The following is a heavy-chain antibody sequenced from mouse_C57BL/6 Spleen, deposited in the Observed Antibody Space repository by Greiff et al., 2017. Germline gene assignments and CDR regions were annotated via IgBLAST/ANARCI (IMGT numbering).Heavy chain of an antibody. Sequence: QVQLQQSGAELVQPGASVKLSCKASGYTFTSYWMHWVKQRPGQGLEWIGMIHPNSGSTNYNEKFKSKATLPIDTSSSTAYIQFRSLTSEDSAVYYCVITTVFPFDYWGQGTTLTVSS. J-gene: IGHJ2*01. CDR2: IHPNSGST. CDR3: VITTVFPFDY. V-gene: IGHV1-64*01. CDR1: GYTFTSYW. D-gene: IGHD1-1*01.